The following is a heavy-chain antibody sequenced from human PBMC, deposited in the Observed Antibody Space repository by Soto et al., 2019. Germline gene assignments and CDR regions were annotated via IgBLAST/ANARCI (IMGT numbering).Heavy chain of an antibody. CDR2: ISSSGSTI. D-gene: IGHD4-17*01. Sequence: SGGSLRLSCAASGFTFSSYEMNWVRQAPGKGLEWVSYISSSGSTIYYADSVKGRFTISRDNAKNSLYLQMNSLRAEDTAVYYCARVTTVTSYNWFDPWGQGTLVTVSS. J-gene: IGHJ5*02. CDR3: ARVTTVTSYNWFDP. CDR1: GFTFSSYE. V-gene: IGHV3-48*03.